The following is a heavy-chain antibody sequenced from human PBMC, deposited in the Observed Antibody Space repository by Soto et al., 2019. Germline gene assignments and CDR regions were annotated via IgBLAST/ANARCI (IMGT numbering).Heavy chain of an antibody. D-gene: IGHD5-18*01. Sequence: GGSLRLSCAASGFTFSSYSMNWVRQAPGKGLEWVSSISSSSYIYYADSVKGRFTISRDNAKNSLYLQMNSLRAEDTAVYYCARDDLQLWFFDYWGQGTLVTVSS. J-gene: IGHJ4*02. V-gene: IGHV3-21*01. CDR3: ARDDLQLWFFDY. CDR2: ISSSSYI. CDR1: GFTFSSYS.